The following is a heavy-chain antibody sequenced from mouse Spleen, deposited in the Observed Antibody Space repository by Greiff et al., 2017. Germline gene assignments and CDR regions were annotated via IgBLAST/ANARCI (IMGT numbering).Heavy chain of an antibody. Sequence: EVKLMESEGGLVQPGSSMKLSCTASGFTFSDYYMAWVRQVPDKGLEWVANINYDGSSTYYLDSLKSRFIISRDNAKNILYLQMSSLKSEDTATYYCARDGITTRYFDVWGTGTTVTVSS. CDR2: INYDGSST. D-gene: IGHD1-1*01. CDR1: GFTFSDYY. V-gene: IGHV5-16*01. CDR3: ARDGITTRYFDV. J-gene: IGHJ1*03.